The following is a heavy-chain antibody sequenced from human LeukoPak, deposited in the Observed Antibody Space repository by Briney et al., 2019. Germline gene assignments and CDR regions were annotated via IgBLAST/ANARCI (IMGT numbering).Heavy chain of an antibody. Sequence: GGSLRLSCAASGFTFSNCGMHWVRQAPGKGLERVAHIWYDGSNKYYADSVRGRFTISRDNSKNTLYLQMNSLRAEDTAVYYCARDRDYDFFDYWGQGTLVTVSS. CDR1: GFTFSNCG. CDR2: IWYDGSNK. D-gene: IGHD3-3*01. CDR3: ARDRDYDFFDY. V-gene: IGHV3-33*01. J-gene: IGHJ4*02.